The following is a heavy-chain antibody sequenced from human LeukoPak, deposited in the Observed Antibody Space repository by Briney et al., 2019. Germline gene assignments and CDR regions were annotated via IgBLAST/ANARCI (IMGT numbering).Heavy chain of an antibody. CDR1: GFSFSNYW. V-gene: IGHV3-7*03. D-gene: IGHD6-13*01. CDR2: IKQDGIEK. CDR3: AKDLHHTAGTDY. Sequence: PGGPLRLSCAASGFSFSNYWMTWVRQGPGKGLEWVANIKQDGIEKRYVDSVKGRFTISRDNAKNSLYLQMNSLRAEDTAVYYCAKDLHHTAGTDYWGQGTLVTVSS. J-gene: IGHJ4*02.